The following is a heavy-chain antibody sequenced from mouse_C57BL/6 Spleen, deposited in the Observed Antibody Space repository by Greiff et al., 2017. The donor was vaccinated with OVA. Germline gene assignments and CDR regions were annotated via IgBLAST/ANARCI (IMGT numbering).Heavy chain of an antibody. CDR2: IHPNSGSI. CDR3: GRIVTDCSMDV. D-gene: IGHD1-1*02. CDR1: GFTFTSYG. Sequence: VQLQQPGADLVKPGASVKLSCKASGFTFTSYGMHWVQQRPGQGLEWIGMIHPNSGSINYNEKLKGKATLTVDKASSTVYMQISSLTSENSAVYCCGRIVTDCSMDVWGTGTSVTVSS. J-gene: IGHJ1*03. V-gene: IGHV1-64*01.